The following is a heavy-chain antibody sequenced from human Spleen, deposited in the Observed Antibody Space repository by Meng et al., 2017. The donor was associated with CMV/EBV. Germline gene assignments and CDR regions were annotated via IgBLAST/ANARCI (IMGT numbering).Heavy chain of an antibody. Sequence: ASVKVSCKASGYTFTAHYFHWVRQAPGQGLEWMGWVSGCDGETNYAQEIEGRVTMTTDTSTSTVYMELRSLRSDDTAVYYCVRDWECIARSDFFDIWGQGTTVTVSS. CDR2: VSGCDGET. V-gene: IGHV1-18*04. J-gene: IGHJ3*02. CDR1: GYTFTAHY. D-gene: IGHD1-26*01. CDR3: VRDWECIARSDFFDI.